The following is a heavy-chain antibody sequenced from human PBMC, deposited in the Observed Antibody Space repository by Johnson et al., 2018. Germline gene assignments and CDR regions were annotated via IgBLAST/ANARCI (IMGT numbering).Heavy chain of an antibody. CDR3: ARERRWSGWSSSAFDV. Sequence: VQLVESGGGLVQPGGSLRLSCAASGFAFDTYNMNWVRQAPGKGLEWVSYIRRTSNDIYYADSVKGRFTTSRDNAKHSMYLQMNSLRAEDTAGYYCARERRWSGWSSSAFDVWGQGTMVTVSS. D-gene: IGHD6-19*01. CDR1: GFAFDTYN. CDR2: IRRTSNDI. V-gene: IGHV3-48*01. J-gene: IGHJ3*01.